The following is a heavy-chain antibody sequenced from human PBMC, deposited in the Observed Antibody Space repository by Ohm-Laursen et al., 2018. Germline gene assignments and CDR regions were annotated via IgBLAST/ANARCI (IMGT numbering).Heavy chain of an antibody. Sequence: QTLSLTCAISGDSVSSNSAAWNWIRQSPSRGLEWLGRTYYGSKWYNDYAVSVKSRITINPDTSKNQFSLQLNSVTPEDTAAYYCARGRVYGISRPFDYWGQGTLVTVSS. V-gene: IGHV6-1*01. CDR3: ARGRVYGISRPFDY. CDR2: TYYGSKWYN. J-gene: IGHJ4*02. CDR1: GDSVSSNSAA. D-gene: IGHD6-13*01.